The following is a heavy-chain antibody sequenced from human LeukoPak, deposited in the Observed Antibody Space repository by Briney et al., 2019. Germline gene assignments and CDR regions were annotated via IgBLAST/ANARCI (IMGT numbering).Heavy chain of an antibody. Sequence: SVKVSCKASGGTFSSYAISWVRQAPGQGLEWMGGIIPIFGTANYAQKFQGRVTITADKSTSTAYMELTSLRPEDTAVYYCARWAGYCGSATCPYYLDFWGQGTLVTVSS. D-gene: IGHD2-2*01. V-gene: IGHV1-69*06. CDR2: IIPIFGTA. CDR3: ARWAGYCGSATCPYYLDF. J-gene: IGHJ4*02. CDR1: GGTFSSYA.